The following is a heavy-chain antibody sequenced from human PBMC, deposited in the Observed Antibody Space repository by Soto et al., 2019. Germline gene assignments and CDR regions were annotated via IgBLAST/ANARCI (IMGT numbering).Heavy chain of an antibody. V-gene: IGHV4-61*01. CDR2: IYYSGST. D-gene: IGHD3-9*01. J-gene: IGHJ4*02. CDR1: GGSVSSGSYY. CDR3: ARVIEYDILTGYLDY. Sequence: SETLSLTCTVSGGSVSSGSYYWSWIRQPPGKGLEWIGYIYYSGSTNYNPSLKSRVTISVDTSKNQFSLKLSSVTAADTAVYYCARVIEYDILTGYLDYWGQGTLVTV.